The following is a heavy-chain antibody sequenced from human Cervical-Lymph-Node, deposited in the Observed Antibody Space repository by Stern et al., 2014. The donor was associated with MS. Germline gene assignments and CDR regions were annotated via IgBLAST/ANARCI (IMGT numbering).Heavy chain of an antibody. Sequence: QVQLQESGPGLVKPSETLSLTCAVSGDSISSYTHYWAWIRQPPGKGLEWIGSVYYNGATYYNPSLKSPVTISVDTSKNPFPLGLTSVTAADTAVYYCAKHACTGAACPFDLWGQGTLVTVSS. D-gene: IGHD2-8*02. CDR2: VYYNGAT. CDR1: GDSISSYTHY. CDR3: AKHACTGAACPFDL. J-gene: IGHJ4*02. V-gene: IGHV4-39*01.